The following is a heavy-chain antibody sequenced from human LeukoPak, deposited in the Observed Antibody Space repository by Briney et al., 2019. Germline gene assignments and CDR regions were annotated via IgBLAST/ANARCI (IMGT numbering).Heavy chain of an antibody. CDR3: ARGRGRQVGTRWHPDTHHDY. J-gene: IGHJ4*02. Sequence: NPSETLSLTCAVPGFSISSGYFWGWIRRPPGKGLEWIGTIHYPESTYYNPSLNSRLTISIDTSKNHFSLKLSSVTAADTALYYCARGRGRQVGTRWHPDTHHDYWGQGILVTVSS. D-gene: IGHD6-13*01. CDR2: IHYPEST. V-gene: IGHV4-38-2*01. CDR1: GFSISSGYF.